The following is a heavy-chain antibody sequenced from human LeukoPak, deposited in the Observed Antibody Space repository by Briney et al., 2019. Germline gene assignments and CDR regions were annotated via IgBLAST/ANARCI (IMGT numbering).Heavy chain of an antibody. CDR1: GFTFSSYA. CDR2: ISGSGSST. Sequence: GGSLRLSCAASGFTFSSYAMSWVRQAPGKGLEWVSTISGSGSSTYYADSVKGRFTISRDNSKNTLYLQMNSLRAEDTAVYYCVKGRSGILYYFDYWGQGTLVTVSS. D-gene: IGHD3-10*01. V-gene: IGHV3-23*01. CDR3: VKGRSGILYYFDY. J-gene: IGHJ4*02.